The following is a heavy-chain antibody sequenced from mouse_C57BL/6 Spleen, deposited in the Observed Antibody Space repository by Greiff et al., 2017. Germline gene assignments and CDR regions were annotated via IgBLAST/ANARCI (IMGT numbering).Heavy chain of an antibody. CDR2: IWRGGST. CDR1: GFSLTSYG. D-gene: IGHD4-1*01. J-gene: IGHJ4*01. V-gene: IGHV2-5*01. CDR3: DKIRTGTVAMDY. Sequence: QVQLQQSGPGLVQPSQSLSITCTVSGFSLTSYGVHWVRQSPGKGLEWLGVIWRGGSTDDNAAFMSRLSITKDNSKSQVFFKMNSLQADDTAIYYWDKIRTGTVAMDYWGKGTSVTVSS.